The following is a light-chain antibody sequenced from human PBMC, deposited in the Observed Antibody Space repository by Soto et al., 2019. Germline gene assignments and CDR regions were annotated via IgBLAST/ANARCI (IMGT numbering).Light chain of an antibody. CDR2: DTS. CDR3: LLFYSDIRGV. J-gene: IGLJ2*01. Sequence: QAVVTQEPSLTVSPGGTVTLTCGSSTGAVTSGHYPYWFQQKPGQAPRTLIYDTSNKHSWTPARFSGSLLGGKAALTLSGAQPEDEAEYYCLLFYSDIRGVFGGGTKL. CDR1: TGAVTSGHY. V-gene: IGLV7-46*01.